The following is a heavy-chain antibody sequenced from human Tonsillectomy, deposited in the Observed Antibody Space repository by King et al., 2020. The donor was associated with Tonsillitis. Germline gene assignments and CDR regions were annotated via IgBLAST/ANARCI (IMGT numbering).Heavy chain of an antibody. J-gene: IGHJ4*02. V-gene: IGHV3-33*05. CDR1: GFTFNTHG. D-gene: IGHD4-17*01. CDR2: ISFDGSIK. Sequence: VQLVESGGGVVQPGRSLRLSCVGSGFTFNTHGMHWVRQAPGKGLEWVAVISFDGSIKYSADSVKGRFTISGDNSKNTLYLHMNSLRAEDTAVYYCANSRGICGDYISLWGQGTLVTVSS. CDR3: ANSRGICGDYISL.